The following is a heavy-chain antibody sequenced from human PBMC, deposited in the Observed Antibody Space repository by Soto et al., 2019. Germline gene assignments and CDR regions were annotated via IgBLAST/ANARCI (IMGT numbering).Heavy chain of an antibody. Sequence: PGGSLRLSCAASGFTFDDYAMHWVRQAPGKGLEWVSGISWNSGSIGYADSVKGRFTISRDNAKNSLYLQMNSLRAEDTALYYCAKRAGGYSYGSGGMDVWGQGTTVTVSS. CDR2: ISWNSGSI. J-gene: IGHJ6*02. D-gene: IGHD5-18*01. V-gene: IGHV3-9*01. CDR1: GFTFDDYA. CDR3: AKRAGGYSYGSGGMDV.